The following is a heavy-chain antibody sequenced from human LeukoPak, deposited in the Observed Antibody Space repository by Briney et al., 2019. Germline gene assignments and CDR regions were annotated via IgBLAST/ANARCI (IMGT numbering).Heavy chain of an antibody. J-gene: IGHJ4*02. Sequence: SETLSLTCAVYGGSFSGYYWSWIRQPPGKGLEWIGEINHSGSTYYNPSLKSRVTMSVDTSNNQFSLQLTSVTAADTAIYYCARAEGGYYFDYWGQGTLVTVSS. D-gene: IGHD3-16*01. CDR1: GGSFSGYY. CDR3: ARAEGGYYFDY. CDR2: INHSGST. V-gene: IGHV4-34*01.